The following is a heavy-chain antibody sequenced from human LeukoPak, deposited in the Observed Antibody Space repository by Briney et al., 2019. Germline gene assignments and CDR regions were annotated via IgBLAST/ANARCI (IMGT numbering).Heavy chain of an antibody. CDR2: IYYSGST. D-gene: IGHD4-11*01. CDR1: GGSISSSSYY. J-gene: IGHJ4*02. V-gene: IGHV4-39*07. Sequence: PSETLSLTCTVSGGSISSSSYYWGWIRQPPGKGLEWIGSIYYSGSTYYNPSLKSRVTISVDTSKNQFSLKLSSVTAADTAVYYCARVSIYSNYVYWGQGTLVTVSS. CDR3: ARVSIYSNYVY.